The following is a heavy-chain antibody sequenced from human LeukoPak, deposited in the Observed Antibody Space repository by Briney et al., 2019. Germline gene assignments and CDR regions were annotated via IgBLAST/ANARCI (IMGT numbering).Heavy chain of an antibody. J-gene: IGHJ4*02. V-gene: IGHV4-4*07. CDR3: ARDSYDSSGWYEHYFDY. CDR1: GGSISSYY. CDR2: IYTSGST. Sequence: SETLSLTCTVSGGSISSYYWSWIRQPAGKGLEWIGRIYTSGSTNYNPSLKSRVTMSVDTSKNQFSLKLSSVTAADTAVYYCARDSYDSSGWYEHYFDYWGQGTLVTVSS. D-gene: IGHD6-19*01.